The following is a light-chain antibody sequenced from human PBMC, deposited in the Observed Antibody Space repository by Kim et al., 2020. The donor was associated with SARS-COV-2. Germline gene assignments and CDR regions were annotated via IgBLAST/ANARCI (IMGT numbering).Light chain of an antibody. Sequence: SYELTQPLSVSVALGQTARITCGGNNIGSKNVHWYQQKPGQAPVLVIYRDSNRPSGIPERCSGSNSGNTATLTISRAQAGDEADYYCQVWDSSTVVFGGGTQLTVL. CDR2: RDS. V-gene: IGLV3-9*01. CDR3: QVWDSSTVV. J-gene: IGLJ2*01. CDR1: NIGSKN.